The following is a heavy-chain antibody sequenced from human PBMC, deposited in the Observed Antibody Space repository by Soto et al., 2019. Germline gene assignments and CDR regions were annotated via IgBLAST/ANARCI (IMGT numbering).Heavy chain of an antibody. Sequence: GGSLRLSCAASGFTFSSYSMNWVRQAPGKGLEWVSYISSSSSTIYYEDSVKGRFTISRDNAKNSLYLQMNSLRAEDTAVYYCARGEQQLVFVYYYMDVWGKGTTVTVSS. D-gene: IGHD6-13*01. CDR1: GFTFSSYS. CDR3: ARGEQQLVFVYYYMDV. V-gene: IGHV3-48*01. CDR2: ISSSSSTI. J-gene: IGHJ6*03.